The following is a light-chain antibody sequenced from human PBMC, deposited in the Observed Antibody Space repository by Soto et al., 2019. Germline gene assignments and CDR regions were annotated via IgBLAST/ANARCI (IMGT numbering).Light chain of an antibody. V-gene: IGKV3-20*01. CDR2: GVS. CDR3: GQFVSAPPRT. Sequence: EIVLTQSPGTLSLSPGERATLSCRASQSVSSTFLAWYQQKPGQAPRLLIYGVSKRATGIPDRFSGSGSGTDFTLTISGLEPEDFAVYFCGQFVSAPPRTFGQGTKVEIK. CDR1: QSVSSTF. J-gene: IGKJ1*01.